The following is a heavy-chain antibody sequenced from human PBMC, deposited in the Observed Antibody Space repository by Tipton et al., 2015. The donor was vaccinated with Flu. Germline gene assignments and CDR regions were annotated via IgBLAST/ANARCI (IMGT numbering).Heavy chain of an antibody. CDR1: EFSFSSFG. V-gene: IGHV3-30*02. Sequence: SLRLSCAASEFSFSSFGMHWVRQAPGKGLEWVAFIRHDGNNEYYADSVKGRFTISRDNSQNTLYLHMNSLREEDTALYYCVKDLPTIGYYYYGLDVWGPGTTVTVSS. J-gene: IGHJ6*02. CDR3: VKDLPTIGYYYYGLDV. CDR2: IRHDGNNE. D-gene: IGHD1-26*01.